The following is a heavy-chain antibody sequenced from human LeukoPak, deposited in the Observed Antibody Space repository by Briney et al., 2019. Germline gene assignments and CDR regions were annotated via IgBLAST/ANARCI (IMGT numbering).Heavy chain of an antibody. CDR2: INPSGGGT. CDR1: GYTFTYHY. V-gene: IGHV1-46*01. CDR3: ARDMLAVPSNWFDP. Sequence: ASVKVSCKASGYTFTYHYIHLVRQVPGQGLEWMGVINPSGGGTSYAQKFQGRVTMTRDTSTSTVYMDLRSLRSEDTAVYFCARDMLAVPSNWFDPWGQGTLVTVSS. D-gene: IGHD2-8*01. J-gene: IGHJ5*02.